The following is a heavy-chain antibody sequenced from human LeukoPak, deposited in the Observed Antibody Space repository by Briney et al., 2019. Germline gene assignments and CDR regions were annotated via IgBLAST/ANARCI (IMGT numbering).Heavy chain of an antibody. CDR2: IYYSGST. CDR3: ARGSWFDF. J-gene: IGHJ4*02. V-gene: IGHV4-59*01. CDR1: GGSISSYY. D-gene: IGHD1-26*01. Sequence: PSETLSLTCTVSGGSISSYYWNWIRQPPGKGLEWIGYIYYSGSTDYNPSLKSRVTISVDTSKNQFSLKLSSVTAADTAVYYCARGSWFDFWGQGTLVTVSS.